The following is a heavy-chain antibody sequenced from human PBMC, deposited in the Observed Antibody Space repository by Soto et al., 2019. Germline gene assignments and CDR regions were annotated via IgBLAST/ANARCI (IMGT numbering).Heavy chain of an antibody. Sequence: QVQLVESGGGVVQPGRSLTLSCAASGIIFSSYGMHWVRQAPGKGLEWVAVISYDGSNKYYADSVKGRFTISRDNSKNTLYLQMTSLRAEDKAVYYCAKGGRGWSPRDQYDYGMDVWGQGTTVTVSS. CDR2: ISYDGSNK. V-gene: IGHV3-30*18. D-gene: IGHD2-15*01. CDR1: GIIFSSYG. CDR3: AKGGRGWSPRDQYDYGMDV. J-gene: IGHJ6*02.